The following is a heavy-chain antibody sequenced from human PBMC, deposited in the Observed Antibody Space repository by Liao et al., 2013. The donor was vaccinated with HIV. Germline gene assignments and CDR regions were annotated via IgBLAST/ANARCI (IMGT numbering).Heavy chain of an antibody. Sequence: QVQLQQWGAGLLKPSETLSLTCAVYGGSFSGYYWSWIRQPPGKGLEWIGEINHSGSTNYNPSLKSRVTISVDTSKNQFSLKLSSVTAADTAVFYCASLSMGIRRAMVTDYWAREPWSPSPQ. V-gene: IGHV4-34*01. D-gene: IGHD5-18*01. J-gene: IGHJ4*02. CDR3: ASLSMGIRRAMVTDY. CDR2: INHSGST. CDR1: GGSFSGYY.